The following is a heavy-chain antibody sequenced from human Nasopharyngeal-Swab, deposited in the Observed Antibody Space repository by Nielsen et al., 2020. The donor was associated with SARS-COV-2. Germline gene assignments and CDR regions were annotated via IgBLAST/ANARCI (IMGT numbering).Heavy chain of an antibody. CDR3: ARAHGGTVTYDGQTFDY. V-gene: IGHV1-18*01. Sequence: ASVKVSCKASGYTFTSYGISWVRQAPGQGLEWMGWISAYNGNTNYAQKLQGRVTMTTDTSTSTAYMELRSLRSDDTAVYYCARAHGGTVTYDGQTFDYWGQGTLVTVSS. J-gene: IGHJ4*02. D-gene: IGHD4-17*01. CDR1: GYTFTSYG. CDR2: ISAYNGNT.